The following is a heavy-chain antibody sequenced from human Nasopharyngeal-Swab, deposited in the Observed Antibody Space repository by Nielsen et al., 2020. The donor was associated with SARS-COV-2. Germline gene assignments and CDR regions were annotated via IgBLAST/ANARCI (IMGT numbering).Heavy chain of an antibody. CDR1: GYTFTSYD. CDR2: INAGNGNT. CDR3: ARGGSITIFGVAIPERARFDP. V-gene: IGHV1-3*01. J-gene: IGHJ5*02. Sequence: ASVKVSCKASGYTFTSYDMHWVRQAPGQRLEWMGWINAGNGNTKYSQKFQGRVTITRDTSASTAYMELSSLRSEDTAVYYCARGGSITIFGVAIPERARFDPWGQGTLVTVSS. D-gene: IGHD3-3*01.